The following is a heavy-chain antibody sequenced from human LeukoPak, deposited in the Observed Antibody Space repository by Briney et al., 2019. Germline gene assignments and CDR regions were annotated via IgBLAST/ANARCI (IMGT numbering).Heavy chain of an antibody. CDR2: IWYDGGTK. CDR3: ARDRSYYDSSGYYYFDY. V-gene: IGHV3-33*01. Sequence: GGSLRLSCAASGFTFSSYGMHWVRQAPGKGLEWVAVIWYDGGTKYYADSVKGRFTISRDNSKNTLYLQMNSLRAEDTAVYYCARDRSYYDSSGYYYFDYWGQGTLVTVSS. CDR1: GFTFSSYG. D-gene: IGHD3-22*01. J-gene: IGHJ4*02.